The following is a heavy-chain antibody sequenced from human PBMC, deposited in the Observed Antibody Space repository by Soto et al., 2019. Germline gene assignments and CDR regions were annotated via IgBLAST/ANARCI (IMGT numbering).Heavy chain of an antibody. J-gene: IGHJ4*02. CDR2: INPNSGGT. D-gene: IGHD6-19*01. CDR1: GYTFTGYY. Sequence: ASVKVSCKASGYTFTGYYMHWVRQAPGQGLEWMGWINPNSGGTNYAQKFQGWVTMTRDTSISTAYMELSRLRSDDTAVYYCARVTPTYIFHRGGYSSGWYYLDYWGQGTLVTVSS. V-gene: IGHV1-2*04. CDR3: ARVTPTYIFHRGGYSSGWYYLDY.